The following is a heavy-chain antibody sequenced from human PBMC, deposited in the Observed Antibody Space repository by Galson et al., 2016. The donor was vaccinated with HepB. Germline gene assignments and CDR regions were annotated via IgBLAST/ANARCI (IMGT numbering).Heavy chain of an antibody. CDR3: ARRDSNYLDY. J-gene: IGHJ4*02. V-gene: IGHV3-48*02. Sequence: SLRLSCAGSGFVFSTYSMNWVRQGPGKGLEWISYISAGNNALLYAESVKGRFTISRDTAKNTLYLQMNNLRDEDTAVYYCARRDSNYLDYWGQGTLVAVS. CDR1: GFVFSTYS. CDR2: ISAGNNAL. D-gene: IGHD3-10*01.